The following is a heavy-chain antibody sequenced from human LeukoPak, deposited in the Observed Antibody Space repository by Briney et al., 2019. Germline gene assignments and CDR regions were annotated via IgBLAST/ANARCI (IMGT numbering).Heavy chain of an antibody. J-gene: IGHJ6*02. CDR1: GGSISSYY. D-gene: IGHD4-17*01. CDR2: IYYSGST. CDR3: AIVVPYGDYHRLYYYYGMDV. V-gene: IGHV4-59*01. Sequence: SETLSLTCTVSGGSISSYYWSWIRQPSGKGLEWIGYIYYSGSTNYNPSLKSRVTISVDTSKNQFSLKLSSVTAADTAVYYCAIVVPYGDYHRLYYYYGMDVWGQGTTVTVSS.